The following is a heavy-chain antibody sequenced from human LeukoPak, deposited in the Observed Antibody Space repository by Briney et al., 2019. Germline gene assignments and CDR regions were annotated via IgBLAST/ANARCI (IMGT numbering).Heavy chain of an antibody. CDR2: IKQDGNEK. Sequence: PGGSLRLSCAASGFTFSSYSMNWVRQAPGKGLEWVANIKQDGNEKYYVDSVKGRFTISRDNAKNSLYLQMNSLRAEDTAVYYCARTGGSSGWYSPALLKYYFDYWGQGTLVTVSS. D-gene: IGHD6-19*01. CDR1: GFTFSSYS. V-gene: IGHV3-7*01. J-gene: IGHJ4*02. CDR3: ARTGGSSGWYSPALLKYYFDY.